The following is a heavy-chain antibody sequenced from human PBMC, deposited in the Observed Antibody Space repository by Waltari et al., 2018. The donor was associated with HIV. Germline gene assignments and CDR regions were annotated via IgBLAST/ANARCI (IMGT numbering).Heavy chain of an antibody. CDR1: GTTFSGSY. J-gene: IGHJ5*02. CDR2: VSHSGAT. V-gene: IGHV4-34*08. D-gene: IGHD3-10*01. Sequence: QVQLQQWGTGLLKPSETLSLKCAIYGTTFSGSYWSWIRQSPAMGLEWLGEVSHSGATNYNPSFEGRVSISADMSKNQLSLNLTSLTAADTGVYFCARGSQHHDHWGQGTPVTVSS. CDR3: ARGSQHHDH.